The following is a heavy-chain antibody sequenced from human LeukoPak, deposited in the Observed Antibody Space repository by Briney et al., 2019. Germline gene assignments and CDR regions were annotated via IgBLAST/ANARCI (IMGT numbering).Heavy chain of an antibody. J-gene: IGHJ4*02. Sequence: SETLSLTCTVSGGSISSCYWSWIRQPAGKGLEWIGRIYTSGSINYNPSLKSRVTISVDKSKNQFSLKLSSVTAADTAVYYCARGSPGGAAATFDYWGQGTLVTVSS. CDR1: GGSISSCY. CDR2: IYTSGSI. CDR3: ARGSPGGAAATFDY. D-gene: IGHD6-13*01. V-gene: IGHV4-4*07.